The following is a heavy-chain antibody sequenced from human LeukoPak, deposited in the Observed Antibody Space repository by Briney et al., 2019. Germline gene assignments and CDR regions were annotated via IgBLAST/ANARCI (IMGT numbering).Heavy chain of an antibody. CDR1: GFTFSSYS. D-gene: IGHD6-19*01. J-gene: IGHJ4*02. V-gene: IGHV3-30-3*01. Sequence: GTSLRLSCAASGFTFSSYSMHCVRQAPGKGLEWVAFISYDETIKYYADSVEGRFTISRDISKNTLYLQMNSLIVEDTAVYYCARGASGSGWPYWGQGTLVTVSS. CDR2: ISYDETIK. CDR3: ARGASGSGWPY.